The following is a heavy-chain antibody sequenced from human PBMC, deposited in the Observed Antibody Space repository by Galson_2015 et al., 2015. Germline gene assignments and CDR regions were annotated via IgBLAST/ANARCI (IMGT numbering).Heavy chain of an antibody. Sequence: SLRLSCAASGFTFSSYGMHWVRQAPGKGLEWVAVISYDGSNKYYADSVKGRFTISRDNSKNTLYLQMNSLRAEDTAVYYCARAGAFDIWGQGTMVTVSS. CDR1: GFTFSSYG. CDR3: ARAGAFDI. CDR2: ISYDGSNK. D-gene: IGHD1-14*01. V-gene: IGHV3-30*03. J-gene: IGHJ3*02.